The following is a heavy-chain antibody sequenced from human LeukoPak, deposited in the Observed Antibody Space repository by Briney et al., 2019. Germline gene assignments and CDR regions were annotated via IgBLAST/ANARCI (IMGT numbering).Heavy chain of an antibody. J-gene: IGHJ4*02. V-gene: IGHV4-59*08. CDR2: IYDSGST. D-gene: IGHD5-24*01. CDR3: ARHIDGYIHLDY. CDR1: GGSISSHY. Sequence: PSETLSLTCTVSGGSISSHYWSWIRQPPGTGLEWIGYIYDSGSTNYNPSLKSRVTISVDTSKNQFSLKLSSVTAADTVVYYCARHIDGYIHLDYWGQGTLVTVSS.